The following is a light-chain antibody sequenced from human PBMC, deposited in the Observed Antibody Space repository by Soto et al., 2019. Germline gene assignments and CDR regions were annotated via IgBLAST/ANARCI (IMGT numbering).Light chain of an antibody. CDR2: SHD. V-gene: IGLV1-47*02. Sequence: QAVLTQPPSASATPGQRVTISCSGRSSNIGSNYVYWYQQLPRTAPKLLIYSHDQRPSGVPDRFSGSKSGTSASLAISGLRSEDEADYYCATWDDRLSGWVFGGGTKLTVL. CDR3: ATWDDRLSGWV. CDR1: SSNIGSNY. J-gene: IGLJ3*02.